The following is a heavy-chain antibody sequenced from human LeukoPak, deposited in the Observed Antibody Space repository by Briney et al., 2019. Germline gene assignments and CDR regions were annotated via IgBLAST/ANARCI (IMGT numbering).Heavy chain of an antibody. CDR1: GFTFSSYG. J-gene: IGHJ4*02. CDR2: IRSVGSNK. V-gene: IGHV3-30*02. D-gene: IGHD5-18*01. CDR3: AKGERGCSYGSFDY. Sequence: PGGSLTLSCAASGFTFSSYGMHWVRQAPGKGLEWVGFIRSVGSNKYYAESVKGRFTISRDNSKNTLYLQMNSLRAEDTAVYYCAKGERGCSYGSFDYWGQGTLVTVSS.